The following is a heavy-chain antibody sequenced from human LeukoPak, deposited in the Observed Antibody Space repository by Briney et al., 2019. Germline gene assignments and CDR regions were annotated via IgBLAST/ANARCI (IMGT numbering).Heavy chain of an antibody. CDR1: GFTFSSNAM. Sequence: GSLRLSCAVSGFTFSSNAMSWVRQAPGKGLEWIGEIYHSGNTNYNPSLKSRAAISLDKSSNQFSLRLTSVTAADTAMYFCAREEMPGKFDYWGQGTLVTVSS. CDR2: IYHSGNT. CDR3: AREEMPGKFDY. D-gene: IGHD1-26*01. V-gene: IGHV4-4*01. J-gene: IGHJ4*02.